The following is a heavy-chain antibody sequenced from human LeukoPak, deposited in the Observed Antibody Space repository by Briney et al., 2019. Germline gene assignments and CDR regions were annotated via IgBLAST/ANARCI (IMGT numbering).Heavy chain of an antibody. CDR2: IYYSGST. V-gene: IGHV4-39*01. D-gene: IGHD4-23*01. CDR3: ARHRTTVVTPDWFDP. Sequence: SETLSLTCTVSGGSISSSSYYWGWIRQPPGKGLEWIGSIYYSGSTYYNPSLKSRVTISVDTSKNQFSLKLSSVTAADTAVYYCARHRTTVVTPDWFDPWGQGTPVTVSS. CDR1: GGSISSSSYY. J-gene: IGHJ5*02.